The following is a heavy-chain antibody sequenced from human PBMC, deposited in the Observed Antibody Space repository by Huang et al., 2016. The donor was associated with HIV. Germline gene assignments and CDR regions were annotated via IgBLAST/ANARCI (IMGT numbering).Heavy chain of an antibody. J-gene: IGHJ5*02. CDR1: GFNFLTYA. Sequence: QVQLVQSGAEVEKPGASVNISGKASGFNFLTYALHWVRQAPGQRLEWMGCINGDGLTKYSQKFQGRVTITRDRSASTVYVDFKSLTYEDTAVYYCARDKEAGTPFFDPWGQGTLVTVSS. D-gene: IGHD6-19*01. V-gene: IGHV1-3*01. CDR3: ARDKEAGTPFFDP. CDR2: INGDGLT.